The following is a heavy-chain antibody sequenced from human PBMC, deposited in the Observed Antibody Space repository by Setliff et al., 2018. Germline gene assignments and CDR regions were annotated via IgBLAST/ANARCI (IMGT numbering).Heavy chain of an antibody. CDR3: ARSFSRREKFLLDY. CDR1: GGSISSSSYY. V-gene: IGHV4-39*07. Sequence: SETLSLTCAVSGGSISSSSYYWGWIRQPPGKGLEWIGSIYYSGSTYYNPSLKSLVTISMDTSKNQFSLKVSSVTAADTAVYYCARSFSRREKFLLDYWGQGALVTVSS. CDR2: IYYSGST. J-gene: IGHJ4*02.